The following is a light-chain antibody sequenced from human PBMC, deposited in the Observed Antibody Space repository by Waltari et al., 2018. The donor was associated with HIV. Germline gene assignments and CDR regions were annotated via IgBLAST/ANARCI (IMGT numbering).Light chain of an antibody. Sequence: QSALTQPPSASGSPGQSVSISCTGTNSDVGAYDFVSWYQQHPGKAPKLIIYEVNQRPSGVPDRFSGSKSGNTASLIVSGLQAEDEGDYFCTSYAGNSNFVVFGGGTKLTVL. J-gene: IGLJ2*01. CDR1: NSDVGAYDF. CDR3: TSYAGNSNFVV. CDR2: EVN. V-gene: IGLV2-8*01.